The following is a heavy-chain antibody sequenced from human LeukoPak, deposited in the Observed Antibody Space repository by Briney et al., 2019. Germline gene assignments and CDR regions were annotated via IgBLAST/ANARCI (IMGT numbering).Heavy chain of an antibody. CDR1: GVTFSSYA. J-gene: IGHJ4*02. CDR3: AKATGDSSGWYGLGYYFDY. D-gene: IGHD6-19*01. CDR2: ISGSGGST. V-gene: IGHV3-23*01. Sequence: GGSLRLSCAASGVTFSSYAMSWVRQAPGKGLEWVSAISGSGGSTYYADSVKGRFTISRDNSKNTLYLQMNSLRAEDTAVYYCAKATGDSSGWYGLGYYFDYWGQGTLVTVSS.